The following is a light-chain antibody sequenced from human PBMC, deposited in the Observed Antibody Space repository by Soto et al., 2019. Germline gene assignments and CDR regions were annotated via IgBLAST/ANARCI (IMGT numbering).Light chain of an antibody. J-gene: IGLJ2*01. CDR3: STFAVSPVI. CDR2: EVN. CDR1: GIDDYDYNF. V-gene: IGLV2-8*01. Sequence: SALTQPPSASGSAGHSVTIPCTGTGIDDYDYNFVSWYQHHPGKVPKLIIFEVNKRPSGVPDRFSGSKSGTTASLTVSGLQADDEADYYCSTFAVSPVIFGGGTQLTVL.